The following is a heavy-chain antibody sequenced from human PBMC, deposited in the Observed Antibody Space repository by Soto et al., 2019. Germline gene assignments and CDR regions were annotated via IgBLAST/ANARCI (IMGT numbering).Heavy chain of an antibody. V-gene: IGHV3-33*01. CDR2: IRFDGTDE. D-gene: IGHD1-1*01. CDR3: ERDGIGGTALGGLIDY. J-gene: IGHJ4*02. CDR1: KSICTGYS. Sequence: SLRRSCAASKSICTGYSMHWVRQTPGKGLEWVAVIRFDGTDEHHADSVKGRFTISRDNSKNMLYLQMTRLRVADTALYYSERDGIGGTALGGLIDYWGQGTLVTV.